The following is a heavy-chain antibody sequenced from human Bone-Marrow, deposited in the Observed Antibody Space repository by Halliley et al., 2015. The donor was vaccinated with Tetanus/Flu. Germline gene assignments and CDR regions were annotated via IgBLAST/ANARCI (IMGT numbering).Heavy chain of an antibody. D-gene: IGHD1-26*01. Sequence: QLVQSGAEVKKPGESLKISCKASGYTFTNYWIDWVRQMPGKGLEWMGIIYPGDSDARYSPSLEGQITISADNSIGTAYPQLHSLKASDTAMYYCAGHGDDSGSYLYYFYGMDVWGQGTTVTVSS. CDR3: AGHGDDSGSYLYYFYGMDV. CDR1: GYTFTNYW. CDR2: IYPGDSDA. J-gene: IGHJ6*02. V-gene: IGHV5-51*01.